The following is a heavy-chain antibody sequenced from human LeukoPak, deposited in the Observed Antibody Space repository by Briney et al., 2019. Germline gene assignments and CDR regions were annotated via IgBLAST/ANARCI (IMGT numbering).Heavy chain of an antibody. CDR3: AKGRRDCSGGSCYGLEYYYYGMDV. J-gene: IGHJ6*02. Sequence: GRTLRLSCAASGFPFSSYAMSWVRQAPGKGLEWVSAISGSGGSTYYADSVKGRFTISRDNSKNTLYLQMNSLRAEDTAVCYCAKGRRDCSGGSCYGLEYYYYGMDVWGQGTTVTVSS. CDR1: GFPFSSYA. CDR2: ISGSGGST. D-gene: IGHD2-15*01. V-gene: IGHV3-23*01.